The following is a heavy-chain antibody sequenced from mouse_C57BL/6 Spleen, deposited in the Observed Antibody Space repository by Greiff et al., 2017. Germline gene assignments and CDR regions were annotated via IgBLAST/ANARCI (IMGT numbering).Heavy chain of an antibody. CDR3: AREGERPYYFDC. Sequence: QVQLQQSGAELVRPGTSVKVSCKASGYAFTHYLIEWVKQRPGQGLEWIGVINPGSGGTNYNEKFKGKATLTADKSSSTAYMQLSSLTSEDSAVEFCAREGERPYYFDCWGQGTTRTVAS. D-gene: IGHD2-13*01. J-gene: IGHJ2*01. V-gene: IGHV1-54*01. CDR1: GYAFTHYL. CDR2: INPGSGGT.